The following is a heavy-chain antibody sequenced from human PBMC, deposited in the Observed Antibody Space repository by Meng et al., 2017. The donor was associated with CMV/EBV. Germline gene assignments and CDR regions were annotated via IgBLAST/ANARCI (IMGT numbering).Heavy chain of an antibody. J-gene: IGHJ6*02. V-gene: IGHV3-30*04. D-gene: IGHD2-2*01. CDR1: GFTFSSYA. Sequence: GESLKISCAASGFTFSSYAMHWVRQAPGKGLVWVAVILYDGSNKYYADSVKGRFTISRDNSKNTLYLQMNSLRAEDTAVYYCARDLWPAAIRTPYYYGMDVWGQGTTVTVSS. CDR2: ILYDGSNK. CDR3: ARDLWPAAIRTPYYYGMDV.